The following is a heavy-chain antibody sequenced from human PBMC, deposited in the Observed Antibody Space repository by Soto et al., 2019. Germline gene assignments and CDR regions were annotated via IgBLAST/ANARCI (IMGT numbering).Heavy chain of an antibody. D-gene: IGHD5-18*01. Sequence: PSQTLSLTCAISGDSVSSNSAAWNWIRQSPSRGLEWLGKTYYRSKWDNDYAESVISRITISPDTSKNLFSLQLSSVTPEDTAVYFCARERDTAMVNFMDVWRQRTTVTVSS. CDR2: TYYRSKWDN. CDR3: ARERDTAMVNFMDV. CDR1: GDSVSSNSAA. V-gene: IGHV6-1*01. J-gene: IGHJ6*02.